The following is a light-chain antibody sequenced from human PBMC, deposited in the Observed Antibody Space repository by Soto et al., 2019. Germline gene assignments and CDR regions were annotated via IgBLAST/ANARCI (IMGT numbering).Light chain of an antibody. CDR3: QQYNNWSLT. J-gene: IGKJ4*01. Sequence: EIVMTQSPATLSVSPGERATLSCRASQSVNNNLAWYQQKPGQAPRLLIYGASARATGIPARFSGSGSGTEFTLTISSLQSEDFAVYYCQQYNNWSLTFGGGTKVEI. V-gene: IGKV3-15*01. CDR2: GAS. CDR1: QSVNNN.